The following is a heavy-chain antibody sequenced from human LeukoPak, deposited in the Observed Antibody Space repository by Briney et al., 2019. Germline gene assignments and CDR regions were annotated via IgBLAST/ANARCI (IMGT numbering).Heavy chain of an antibody. Sequence: PGGSLRLSCAASGFTFNSYSMNWFRQAPGKGLEWVSVIYSGGSTYYADSVKGRFTISRDNSKNTLYLQMNSLRAEDTAVYYCATSPDGVITDFDYWGQGTLVTVSS. D-gene: IGHD3-22*01. V-gene: IGHV3-53*01. CDR1: GFTFNSYS. CDR3: ATSPDGVITDFDY. CDR2: IYSGGST. J-gene: IGHJ4*02.